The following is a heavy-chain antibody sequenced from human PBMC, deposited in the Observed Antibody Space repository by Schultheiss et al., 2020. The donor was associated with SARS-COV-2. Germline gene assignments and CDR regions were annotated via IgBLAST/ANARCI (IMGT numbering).Heavy chain of an antibody. CDR2: IYPGDSDT. J-gene: IGHJ5*02. D-gene: IGHD4-17*01. CDR3: ARTPMTRYVTTVTSDL. V-gene: IGHV5-51*01. CDR1: GYSFTNYW. Sequence: GGSLRLSCAGSGYSFTNYWIAWVRQMPGKGLEWMASIYPGDSDTNYSPSFKGHVTILVDRSTNTAYLQWSSLKASDTAMYYCARTPMTRYVTTVTSDLWGKGTQVTVSS.